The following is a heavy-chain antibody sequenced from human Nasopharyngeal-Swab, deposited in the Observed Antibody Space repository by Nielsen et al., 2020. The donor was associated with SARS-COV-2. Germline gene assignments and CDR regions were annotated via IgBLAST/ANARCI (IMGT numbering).Heavy chain of an antibody. CDR3: AKSKAVAGYYDY. D-gene: IGHD6-19*01. Sequence: GGSLRLSCAASGFTFRSYAMSWVRQAPGKGLEWVSVIYSGGSSTYYADSVKGRFTISRDNSKNTLYLQMNSLRAEDTAVYYCAKSKAVAGYYDYWGQGTLVTVSS. CDR2: IYSGGSST. CDR1: GFTFRSYA. V-gene: IGHV3-23*03. J-gene: IGHJ4*02.